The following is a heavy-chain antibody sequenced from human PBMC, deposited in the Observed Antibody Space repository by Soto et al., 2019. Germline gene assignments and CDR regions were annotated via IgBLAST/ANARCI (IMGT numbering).Heavy chain of an antibody. D-gene: IGHD3-10*01. Sequence: GASVKVSCKASGGTFSSYAISWVRQAPGQGLEWMGGIIPIFGTANYAQKFRGRVTITADESTSTAYMELSSLRSEDTAVYYCASSAYGSGSSFDYWGQGTLVTVSS. CDR3: ASSAYGSGSSFDY. V-gene: IGHV1-69*13. CDR2: IIPIFGTA. J-gene: IGHJ4*02. CDR1: GGTFSSYA.